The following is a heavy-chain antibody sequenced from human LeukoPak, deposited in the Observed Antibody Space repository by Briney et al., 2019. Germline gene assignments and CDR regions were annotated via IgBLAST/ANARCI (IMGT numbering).Heavy chain of an antibody. J-gene: IGHJ3*02. D-gene: IGHD5-18*01. V-gene: IGHV4-59*12. CDR3: ARTPDTAMVKGNDAFDI. CDR2: IDYSGTT. Sequence: PSETLSLTCIVSGGSIGTYYWTWIRQPPGKGLEWIGYIDYSGTTYYNPSLKSRVTISVDTSKNQFSLKLSSVTAADTAVYYCARTPDTAMVKGNDAFDIWGQGTMVTVSS. CDR1: GGSIGTYY.